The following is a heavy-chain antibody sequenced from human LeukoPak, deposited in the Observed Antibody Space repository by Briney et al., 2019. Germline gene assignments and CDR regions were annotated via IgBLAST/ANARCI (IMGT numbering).Heavy chain of an antibody. J-gene: IGHJ4*02. D-gene: IGHD6-19*01. V-gene: IGHV1-46*01. CDR3: ARDLPIYSSGPNYFDY. Sequence: ASVKVSCKASGYTFTSYYMHWVRQAPGQGLEWMGIINPSGGSTSYAQKFQGRVTMTRDTSTSTVYMELSSLRSEDTAVYYCARDLPIYSSGPNYFDYWGQGTLVTVSS. CDR2: INPSGGST. CDR1: GYTFTSYY.